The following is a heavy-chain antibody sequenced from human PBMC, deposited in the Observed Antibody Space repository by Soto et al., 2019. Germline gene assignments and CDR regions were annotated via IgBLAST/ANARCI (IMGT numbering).Heavy chain of an antibody. CDR3: ARDILSVGPRANDAFDV. CDR2: INPDNGNI. Sequence: QVPLVQSGAEVRKPGASVNISCRASGFSFSDNLINWVRQAPGQSLEWMGWINPDNGNIRYSQTFQGRVTISRHSSASIAYVEVSDLTSEDTAVYYCARDILSVGPRANDAFDVWGQGTMVTVSS. V-gene: IGHV1-3*01. CDR1: GFSFSDNL. J-gene: IGHJ3*01. D-gene: IGHD2-8*02.